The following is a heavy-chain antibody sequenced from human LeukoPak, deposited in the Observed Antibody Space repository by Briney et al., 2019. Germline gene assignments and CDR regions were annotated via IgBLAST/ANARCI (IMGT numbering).Heavy chain of an antibody. Sequence: PGRSLRLSCAASGFTFSNYGMHWVRQAPGKGLEWVALISYDGSNKYYADSVKGRFTISRDNSKNTLYLQMNSLTAEDTAVYYCAKDRNDTQKGLYYFDYWGQGTLVTVSS. CDR1: GFTFSNYG. V-gene: IGHV3-30*18. J-gene: IGHJ4*02. D-gene: IGHD3-22*01. CDR3: AKDRNDTQKGLYYFDY. CDR2: ISYDGSNK.